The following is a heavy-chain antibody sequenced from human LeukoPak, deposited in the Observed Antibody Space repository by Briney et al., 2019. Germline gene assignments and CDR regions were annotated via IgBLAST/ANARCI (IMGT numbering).Heavy chain of an antibody. CDR2: ISGSGGRT. CDR1: GFTFSSYA. V-gene: IGHV3-23*01. Sequence: PGGSLRLSCAASGFTFSSYAMNWVRQAPGKGLERVSAISGSGGRTYYADSVKGPFTISRDNSKNTLYLQMNSLRAEDTAVYYCAKAMVVAATRIAYYFDYWGQGTLVTVSS. CDR3: AKAMVVAATRIAYYFDY. D-gene: IGHD2-15*01. J-gene: IGHJ4*02.